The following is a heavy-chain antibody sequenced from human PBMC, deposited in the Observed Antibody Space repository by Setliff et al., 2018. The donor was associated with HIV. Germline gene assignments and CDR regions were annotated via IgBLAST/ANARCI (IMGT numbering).Heavy chain of an antibody. CDR1: GYTFTGYY. CDR2: INPNIGNT. V-gene: IGHV1-2*06. CDR3: ARQLSNSLDQ. J-gene: IGHJ4*02. D-gene: IGHD7-27*01. Sequence: ASVKVSCKASGYTFTGYYIHWVRQAPGQGLQWMGRINPNIGNTNYAQNFQGRATMTRDTSVNTAYMELSRLRSDDTAVYYCARQLSNSLDQWGQGTLVTVSS.